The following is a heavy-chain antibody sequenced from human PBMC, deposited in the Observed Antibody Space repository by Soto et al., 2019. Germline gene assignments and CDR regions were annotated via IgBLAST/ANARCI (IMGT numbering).Heavy chain of an antibody. Sequence: QVQLQESGPGLVKPSETLSLTCTVSGGSISSYYWSWIRQPPGKGLEWIGYIYYSGSTNYNPSLXSXVXIXXDTSKNQFSLKLSSVTAADTAVYYCARRYGSCLDYWGQGTLVTVSS. CDR3: ARRYGSCLDY. D-gene: IGHD5-18*01. V-gene: IGHV4-59*08. CDR1: GGSISSYY. CDR2: IYYSGST. J-gene: IGHJ4*02.